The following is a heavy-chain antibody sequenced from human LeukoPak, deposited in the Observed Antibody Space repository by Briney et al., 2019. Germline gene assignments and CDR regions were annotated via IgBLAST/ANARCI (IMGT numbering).Heavy chain of an antibody. J-gene: IGHJ6*03. D-gene: IGHD3-22*01. CDR1: GFTFNSYG. Sequence: GRSLRLSCAASGFTFNSYGMHWVRQAPGKGLEGVAVIWYDGSNKYYADSVRGRFTISRDNSKNTLCLQMNSLRAEDTAVYYCAKAGDTTGYYPAYYYYMDVWGKGTTVTVSS. CDR2: IWYDGSNK. CDR3: AKAGDTTGYYPAYYYYMDV. V-gene: IGHV3-33*06.